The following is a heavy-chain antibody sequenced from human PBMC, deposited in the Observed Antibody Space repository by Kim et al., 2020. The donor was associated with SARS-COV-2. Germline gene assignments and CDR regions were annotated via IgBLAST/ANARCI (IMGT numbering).Heavy chain of an antibody. CDR3: ASYGSGSYSPFDY. V-gene: IGHV3-23*01. Sequence: YADSVKGRFTISRDNSKNTLYLQMNSLRAEDTAVYYCASYGSGSYSPFDYWGQGTLVTVSS. J-gene: IGHJ4*02. D-gene: IGHD3-10*01.